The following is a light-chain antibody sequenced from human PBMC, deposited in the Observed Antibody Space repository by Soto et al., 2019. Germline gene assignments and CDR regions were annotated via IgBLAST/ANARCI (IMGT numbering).Light chain of an antibody. Sequence: EIVLTQSPGTLSLSPGERATLSCRASQSVSSSYLAWYQQKPGQAPRLLIYGASSRATGIPDRFSGSGSGTDFTLTISRLEPEDFAVYYCQQYGSSLLTFGQGTKVDI. J-gene: IGKJ1*01. CDR1: QSVSSSY. V-gene: IGKV3-20*01. CDR3: QQYGSSLLT. CDR2: GAS.